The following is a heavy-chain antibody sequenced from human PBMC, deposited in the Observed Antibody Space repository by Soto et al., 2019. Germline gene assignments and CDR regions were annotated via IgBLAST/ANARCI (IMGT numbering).Heavy chain of an antibody. CDR3: ARDLTSFRGS. V-gene: IGHV1-69*01. J-gene: IGHJ4*02. Sequence: QVQMVQSGAEVKKPGSSARVSCKVSGGTFSRHSISWVRQAPVQGLEWMGGIIPIFDATQYAQKFQGRLTITADESTTTFHMDLGGLSPEDTAIYLCARDLTSFRGSWGQGTLVTVS. D-gene: IGHD3-10*01. CDR2: IIPIFDAT. CDR1: GGTFSRHS.